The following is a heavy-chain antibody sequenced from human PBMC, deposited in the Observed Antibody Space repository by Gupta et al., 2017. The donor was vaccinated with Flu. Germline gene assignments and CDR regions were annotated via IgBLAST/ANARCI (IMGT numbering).Heavy chain of an antibody. J-gene: IGHJ4*02. Sequence: IRQAPGKGLEWVSYISGSAANIYYADSMKGRFTISRDNAKNSLYLQMNSLRAEDTAVYYCARLIYGSGTYPDYWGRGSLVTVSS. CDR3: ARLIYGSGTYPDY. D-gene: IGHD3-10*01. CDR2: ISGSAANI. V-gene: IGHV3-11*01.